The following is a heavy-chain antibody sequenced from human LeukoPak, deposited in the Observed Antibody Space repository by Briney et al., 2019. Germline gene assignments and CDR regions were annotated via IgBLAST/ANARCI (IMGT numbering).Heavy chain of an antibody. Sequence: ESGPTLVNPTETLTLTCTVSGFSLSNARMGVSWIRQRTGKALEWLAHIFSNDEKSYSTSLKSRLTISKDTSKSQVVLTMTNMDPVDTATYYCARANESLGTDAFDIWGQGTMVTVSS. CDR2: IFSNDEK. V-gene: IGHV2-26*01. J-gene: IGHJ3*02. CDR3: ARANESLGTDAFDI. CDR1: GFSLSNARMG. D-gene: IGHD3-3*02.